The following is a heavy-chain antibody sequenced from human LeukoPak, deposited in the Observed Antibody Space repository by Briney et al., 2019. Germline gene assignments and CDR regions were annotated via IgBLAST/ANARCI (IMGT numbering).Heavy chain of an antibody. CDR1: GGSIPSYY. CDR2: IFYNGTT. Sequence: SETLSLTCTVSGGSIPSYYWSWIRQPPGKGLEWIGYIFYNGTTNYNPSLKSRVTISVDTSKNQFSLKVSSVTAADPAVYYCAGADSSWPHFDYWGQGTLVTVSP. J-gene: IGHJ4*02. CDR3: AGADSSWPHFDY. D-gene: IGHD6-13*01. V-gene: IGHV4-59*01.